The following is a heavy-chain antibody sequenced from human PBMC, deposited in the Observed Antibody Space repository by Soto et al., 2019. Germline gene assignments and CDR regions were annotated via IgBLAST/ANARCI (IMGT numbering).Heavy chain of an antibody. CDR3: ARLGLTGYYFLWYGMDV. D-gene: IGHD3-9*01. CDR1: GGSFVGYY. J-gene: IGHJ6*02. Sequence: PSETLSLTCAVYGGSFVGYYCSCIRHPPLKGLEWIGEINHSGSTNYNPSLKSRVTISVDTSKNQFSLKLSSVTAADTAVYYCARLGLTGYYFLWYGMDVWGQGTTVTVSS. V-gene: IGHV4-34*01. CDR2: INHSGST.